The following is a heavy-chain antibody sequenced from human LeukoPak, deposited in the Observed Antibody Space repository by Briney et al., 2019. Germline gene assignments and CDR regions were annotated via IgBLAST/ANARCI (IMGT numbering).Heavy chain of an antibody. CDR3: ARSGTAMVFSFDY. J-gene: IGHJ4*02. V-gene: IGHV3-9*01. Sequence: GGSLRLSCVASGFTFDDYAMHWVRQAPGKGLEWVSGISWNSGSIGYADSVKGRFTISRDNAKNSLYLQMNSLRAEDTAVYYCARSGTAMVFSFDYWGQGTLVTVSS. CDR2: ISWNSGSI. D-gene: IGHD5-18*01. CDR1: GFTFDDYA.